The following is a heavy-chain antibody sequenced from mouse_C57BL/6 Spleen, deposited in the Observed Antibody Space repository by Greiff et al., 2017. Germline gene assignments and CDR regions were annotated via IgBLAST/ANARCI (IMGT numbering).Heavy chain of an antibody. CDR3: ARTGSYGNHRYYFDD. J-gene: IGHJ2*01. Sequence: QVQLQQSGAELVKPGASVKLSCKASGYTFTSYWMHWVKQRPAPGLEWIGMIHPNSGSTNYNEKCKSKATLTVDKSSSTAYMQLSSLTSEDSAVYYRARTGSYGNHRYYFDDWGQGTTRTVSS. CDR2: IHPNSGST. V-gene: IGHV1-64*01. D-gene: IGHD2-1*01. CDR1: GYTFTSYW.